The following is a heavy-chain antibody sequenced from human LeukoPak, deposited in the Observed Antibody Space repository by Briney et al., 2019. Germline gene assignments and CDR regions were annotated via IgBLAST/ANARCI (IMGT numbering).Heavy chain of an antibody. CDR1: GGSISSGSYY. CDR3: ASAGYSDAFDI. D-gene: IGHD5-18*01. J-gene: IGHJ3*02. V-gene: IGHV4-61*02. Sequence: SQTLSLTCTVSGGSISSGSYYWSWLRQPAGTGLEWIGRIYTSGSTNYNPSLKSRVTISVDTSKNQFSLKLSSVTAADTAVYYCASAGYSDAFDIWGQGTMVTVSS. CDR2: IYTSGST.